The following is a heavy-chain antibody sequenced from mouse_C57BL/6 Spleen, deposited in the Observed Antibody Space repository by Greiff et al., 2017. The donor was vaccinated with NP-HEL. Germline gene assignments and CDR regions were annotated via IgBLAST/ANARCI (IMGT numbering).Heavy chain of an antibody. CDR2: INPNNGGT. J-gene: IGHJ2*01. CDR3: ARSSNWEGGFDY. D-gene: IGHD4-1*01. Sequence: LVEPGASVKIPCKASGYTFTDYNMDWVKQSHGKSLEWIGDINPNNGGTIYNQKFKGKATLTVDKSSSTAYMELRSLTSEDTAVYYCARSSNWEGGFDYWGQGTTLTVSS. CDR1: GYTFTDYN. V-gene: IGHV1-18*01.